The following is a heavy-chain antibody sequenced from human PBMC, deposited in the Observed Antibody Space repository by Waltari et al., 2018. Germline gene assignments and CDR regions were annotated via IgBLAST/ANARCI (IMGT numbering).Heavy chain of an antibody. J-gene: IGHJ3*02. CDR2: NSGSSGST. D-gene: IGHD4-17*01. CDR1: GFTFSSYA. CDR3: ARGRWIDAFDI. Sequence: EVQLVESGGGLVQPGGSLRLSCAASGFTFSSYAVSCVRQAPGKGLEWVSANSGSSGSTYYADSVKGRFTISRDNSKNTLYLQMNSLRAEDTAVYYCARGRWIDAFDIWGQGTMVTVSS. V-gene: IGHV3-23*04.